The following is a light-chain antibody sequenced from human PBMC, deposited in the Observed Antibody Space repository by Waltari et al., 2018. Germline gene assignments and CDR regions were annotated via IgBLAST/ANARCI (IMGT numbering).Light chain of an antibody. CDR1: SGDVGAYNY. Sequence: GQSITISCTGTSGDVGAYNYVSWYQQHPGKAPKLMIFDVSNRPSGVSNRFSGSKSGNTASLTISGLQAEDEADYYCSSYISSSTLELFGGGTRLTVL. CDR2: DVS. J-gene: IGLJ2*01. CDR3: SSYISSSTLEL. V-gene: IGLV2-14*03.